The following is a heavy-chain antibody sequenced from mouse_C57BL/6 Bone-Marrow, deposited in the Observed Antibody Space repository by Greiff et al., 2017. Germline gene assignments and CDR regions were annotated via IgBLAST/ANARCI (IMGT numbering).Heavy chain of an antibody. D-gene: IGHD2-4*01. V-gene: IGHV1-9*01. CDR2: ILPGSGST. CDR1: GYTFTGYW. Sequence: VQLQQSGAELMKPGASVKLSCKATGYTFTGYWIEWVKQRPGHGLEWIGEILPGSGSTNYNEKFKGKATFTADTSSNPAYMHLSILTTEDSAIYSCPREGLRRDFDYWGQGTTLTVSS. J-gene: IGHJ2*01. CDR3: PREGLRRDFDY.